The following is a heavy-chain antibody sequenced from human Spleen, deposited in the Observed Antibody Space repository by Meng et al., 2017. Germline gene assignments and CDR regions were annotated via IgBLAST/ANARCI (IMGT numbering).Heavy chain of an antibody. CDR3: ATRGNPYLNC. Sequence: QGQLVQSGAAVKKPGASVKVSCEASGYTLSSDGFSWVRQAPGQGLEWLGWINTYNGKTDYAQKFQGRITMTTDTFTSTAYMELRNLRSDDTAVYYCATRGNPYLNCWGQGTLVTVSS. V-gene: IGHV1-18*01. CDR1: GYTLSSDG. J-gene: IGHJ4*02. CDR2: INTYNGKT.